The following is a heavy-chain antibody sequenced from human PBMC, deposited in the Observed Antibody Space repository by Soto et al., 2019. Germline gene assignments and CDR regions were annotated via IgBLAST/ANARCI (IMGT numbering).Heavy chain of an antibody. CDR2: IYYSGTT. Sequence: QVQLQESGPGLVKPSETLSLTCTVSGGSISSYYWSWIRQSPGKGLEWIGYIYYSGTTNYNPSLRSRVTISVDTSRNQFSLRLSSVTAADTAVYYCARGSEEVAGTLEHWGQGTLFTVSS. V-gene: IGHV4-59*01. D-gene: IGHD2-15*01. CDR3: ARGSEEVAGTLEH. CDR1: GGSISSYY. J-gene: IGHJ4*02.